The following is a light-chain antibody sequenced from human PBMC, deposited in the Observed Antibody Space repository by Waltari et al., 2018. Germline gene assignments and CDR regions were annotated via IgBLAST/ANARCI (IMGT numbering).Light chain of an antibody. CDR1: QNVLYSSNNRNY. V-gene: IGKV4-1*01. CDR3: HQYYSIPRT. CDR2: WAS. J-gene: IGKJ1*01. Sequence: DIVMTQSPDSLAVSLGERATINCKSSQNVLYSSNNRNYLAWYQQKAGQPPKVLFYWASTRESGVPDRFSGSGSGTDFTLTISSLQAEDVAVYYCHQYYSIPRTFGQGTKVEIK.